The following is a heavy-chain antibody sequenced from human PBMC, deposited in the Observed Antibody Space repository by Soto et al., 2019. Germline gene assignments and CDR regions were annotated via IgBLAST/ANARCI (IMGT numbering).Heavy chain of an antibody. CDR2: INPSCGST. J-gene: IGHJ4*02. D-gene: IGHD3-22*01. CDR1: GYTFTSYY. Sequence: GASVKVSCKASGYTFTSYYMHWVRQAPGQGLEWMGMINPSCGSTSYAQKFQGRVTMTRXTXXSXXXMXLXXLRXEXTAVYYCARNDNSGLDYWGQGTLVTVSS. CDR3: ARNDNSGLDY. V-gene: IGHV1-46*01.